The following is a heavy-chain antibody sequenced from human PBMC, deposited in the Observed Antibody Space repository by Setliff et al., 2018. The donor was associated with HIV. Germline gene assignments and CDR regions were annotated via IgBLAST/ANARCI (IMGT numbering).Heavy chain of an antibody. CDR2: ISSSSSYI. V-gene: IGHV3-21*01. Sequence: PGGSLRLSCAASGFTFSNYAMNWVRQAPGKGLEWVSSISSSSSYIYYADSVKGRFTISRDNAKNTLYLQMNSLRAEDTALYYCARRGSSNFDSSRWFYYGLDVWGQGTTVTVSS. CDR1: GFTFSNYA. J-gene: IGHJ6*02. CDR3: ARRGSSNFDSSRWFYYGLDV. D-gene: IGHD3-22*01.